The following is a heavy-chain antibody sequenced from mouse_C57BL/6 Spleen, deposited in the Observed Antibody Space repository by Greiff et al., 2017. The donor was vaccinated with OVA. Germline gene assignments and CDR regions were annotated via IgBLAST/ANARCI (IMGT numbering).Heavy chain of an antibody. Sequence: QVQLQQSGAELARPGASLKLSCKASAYTFPSYGISWLKQRTGQGLEWIGEIYPRSGNTYYNEKFKGKATLTADKSSSTAYMELRSLTSEDSAVYFCASLYGSFAYWGQGTLVTVSA. D-gene: IGHD1-1*02. J-gene: IGHJ3*01. CDR3: ASLYGSFAY. CDR1: AYTFPSYG. V-gene: IGHV1-81*01. CDR2: IYPRSGNT.